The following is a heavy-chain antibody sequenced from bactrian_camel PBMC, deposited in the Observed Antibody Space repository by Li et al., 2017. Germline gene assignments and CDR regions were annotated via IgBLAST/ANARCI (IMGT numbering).Heavy chain of an antibody. CDR1: GHISSINC. D-gene: IGHD1*01. CDR3: VRYMQNYAGDY. Sequence: HVQLVESGGGLMQPGGPLRLSCESRGHISSINCWGWFRQAPGKQREAVATIDRDGSTNYAASVKGRFTISKDNAKNTVTLQMNSLKPEDTAVYYCVRYMQNYAGDYWGQGTQVTVS. V-gene: IGHV3S53*01. CDR2: IDRDGST. J-gene: IGHJ4*01.